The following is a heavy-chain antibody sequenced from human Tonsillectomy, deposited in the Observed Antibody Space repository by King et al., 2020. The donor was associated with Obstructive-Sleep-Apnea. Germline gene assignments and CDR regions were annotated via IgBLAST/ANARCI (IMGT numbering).Heavy chain of an antibody. CDR1: GFTFSSYA. CDR2: ISGSGGST. V-gene: IGHV3-23*04. D-gene: IGHD3-22*01. J-gene: IGHJ4*02. CDR3: ALKGAYYYDSSGPDY. Sequence: VQLVESGGGLVQPGGSLRLSCAASGFTFSSYAMTWVRQAPGKGLEWVSAISGSGGSTYYADSVKGRFTISRDNSKNTLSLQMNSLRAEDTAVYYCALKGAYYYDSSGPDYWGQGTLFTVSS.